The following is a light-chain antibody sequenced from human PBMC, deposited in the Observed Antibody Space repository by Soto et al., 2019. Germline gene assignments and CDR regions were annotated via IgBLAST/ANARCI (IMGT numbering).Light chain of an antibody. Sequence: DIVMTQSPLSLPVTPGEPAPISCRSSQSLLLQSNGHHYLDWYLQKPGQSPQLLIYLGSNRASGVPDRFSGSGSGTDFTLKISRVEAEDVGVYYCMQALQTPLTFGGGTKVEIK. CDR1: QSLLLQSNGHHY. J-gene: IGKJ4*01. CDR3: MQALQTPLT. V-gene: IGKV2-28*01. CDR2: LGS.